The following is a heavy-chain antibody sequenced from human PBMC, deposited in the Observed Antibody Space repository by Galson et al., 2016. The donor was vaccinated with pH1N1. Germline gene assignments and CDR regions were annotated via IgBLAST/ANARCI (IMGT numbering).Heavy chain of an antibody. V-gene: IGHV3-53*01. J-gene: IGHJ4*02. Sequence: SLRLSCASYAFSVRNNFMTWVRQPPGKALEWVSTIYSDGSTNYGDFAKGRFTVSRDISENTVFLQLNSLRVDDTAVYYCARAKRRYFDSWGQGTLVTVSP. CDR1: AFSVRNNF. CDR3: ARAKRRYFDS. CDR2: IYSDGST.